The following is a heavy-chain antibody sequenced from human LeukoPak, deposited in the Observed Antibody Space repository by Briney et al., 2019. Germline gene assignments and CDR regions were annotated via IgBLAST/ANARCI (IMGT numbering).Heavy chain of an antibody. V-gene: IGHV3-7*01. CDR1: GFTFSSYA. CDR2: VNQDGSEQ. J-gene: IGHJ4*02. D-gene: IGHD6-13*01. Sequence: GGSLRLSCAASGFTFSSYAMSGVRQAPGKGREWVANVNQDGSEQYYVDSVKGRFIISKDNAKNSLYLQMNSLRVEDTAVYYCARAAAAGTVDYWGQGTLVIVSS. CDR3: ARAAAAGTVDY.